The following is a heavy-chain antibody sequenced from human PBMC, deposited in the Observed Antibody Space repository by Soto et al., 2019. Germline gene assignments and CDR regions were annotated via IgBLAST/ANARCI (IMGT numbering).Heavy chain of an antibody. CDR2: VENSGST. D-gene: IGHD2-21*01. J-gene: IGHJ5*02. CDR3: ARERGDSHWIDP. CDR1: GGSVSSESYY. Sequence: SETLSLTCSVSGGSVSSESYYWSWIRQTPGKGLEWIGNVENSGSTKYNPSLKSRVTISVDTSKNQFSLKLSSVTGADTAVYYCARERGDSHWIDPWGQGTLVTVSS. V-gene: IGHV4-61*01.